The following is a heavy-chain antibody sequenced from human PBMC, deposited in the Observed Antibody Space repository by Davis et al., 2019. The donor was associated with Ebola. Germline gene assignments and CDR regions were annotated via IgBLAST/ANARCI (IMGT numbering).Heavy chain of an antibody. CDR3: ARETLDYGGAKNWFDP. CDR1: GFPFSDYT. CDR2: IHYSGTT. D-gene: IGHD4-23*01. V-gene: IGHV4-31*02. J-gene: IGHJ5*02. Sequence: LRLSCAASGFPFSDYTMTWVRQHPGKGLEWIGYIHYSGTTYYNPSLKSRVTISVDTSKNQFSLKLSSVTAAGTAVYYCARETLDYGGAKNWFDPWGQGTLVTVSS.